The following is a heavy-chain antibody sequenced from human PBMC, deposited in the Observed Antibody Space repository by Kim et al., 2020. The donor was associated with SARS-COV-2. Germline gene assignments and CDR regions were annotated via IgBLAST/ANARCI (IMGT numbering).Heavy chain of an antibody. V-gene: IGHV3-7*03. Sequence: GGSLRLSCEASGFTFSDFWMIWLRQAPGTGLEWVANIRQDGSVRYYVDSVKGRFTISRDNAKNSLYLQMDSLRAEDTAVYYCARDKSIPSYDAFDIWGQGTMVPVSS. CDR2: IRQDGSVR. CDR1: GFTFSDFW. CDR3: ARDKSIPSYDAFDI. D-gene: IGHD3-10*01. J-gene: IGHJ3*02.